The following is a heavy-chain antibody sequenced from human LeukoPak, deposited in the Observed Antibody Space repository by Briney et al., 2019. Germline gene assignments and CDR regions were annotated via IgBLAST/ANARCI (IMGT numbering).Heavy chain of an antibody. V-gene: IGHV3-23*01. CDR1: GFTFSSYA. Sequence: GGSLRLSCAASGFTFSSYAMSWVRQAPGKGLEWVSAISGSGGSTYYADSVKGRFTISRDNSKNTLYLQMNSLRAEDTAVYYCAKDATRQYSSGINWFDPWGQGTLVTVSS. J-gene: IGHJ5*02. CDR2: ISGSGGST. CDR3: AKDATRQYSSGINWFDP. D-gene: IGHD3-10*01.